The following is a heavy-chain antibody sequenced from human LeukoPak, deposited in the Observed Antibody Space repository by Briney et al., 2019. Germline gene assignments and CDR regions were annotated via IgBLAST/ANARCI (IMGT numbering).Heavy chain of an antibody. Sequence: PGGSLRLSCAASGFTVSSHYMSWVRQAPGKGLEWVSVIYSGGSTYYVDSVRGRFTISSDNSKNTLYLQMNSLRAEDTAVYYCAREYSSSWYGMDVWGQGTTVTVSS. CDR1: GFTVSSHY. J-gene: IGHJ6*02. V-gene: IGHV3-66*01. CDR2: IYSGGST. D-gene: IGHD6-13*01. CDR3: AREYSSSWYGMDV.